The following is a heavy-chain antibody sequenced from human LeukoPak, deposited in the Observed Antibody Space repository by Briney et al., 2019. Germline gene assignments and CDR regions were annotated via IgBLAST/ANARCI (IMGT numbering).Heavy chain of an antibody. Sequence: PGGSLRLSCAASGFTFSSHWMAWVRRAPGKGLEWVANIKEDGSEKYYLDSMKGRLTISGDNAKKSLYLQMNSLRVEDTGIYYCASLNYGQVWGSPHYYFDYWGQGILVTVSS. J-gene: IGHJ4*02. CDR3: ASLNYGQVWGSPHYYFDY. V-gene: IGHV3-7*01. CDR2: IKEDGSEK. D-gene: IGHD3-16*01. CDR1: GFTFSSHW.